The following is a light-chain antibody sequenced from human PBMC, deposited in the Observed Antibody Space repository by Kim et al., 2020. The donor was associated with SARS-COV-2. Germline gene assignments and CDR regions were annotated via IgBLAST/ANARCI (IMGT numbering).Light chain of an antibody. Sequence: DIQLTQSPSFLSASVGDRVNITCRASQGISSYLAWYQQKPGKAPKLLIYAASTLQSGVPSRFSGSGSGTEFTLTISSLQPEDFATYYCQQLNSYPPTFGGGTKVDIK. J-gene: IGKJ4*01. CDR3: QQLNSYPPT. CDR1: QGISSY. V-gene: IGKV1-9*01. CDR2: AAS.